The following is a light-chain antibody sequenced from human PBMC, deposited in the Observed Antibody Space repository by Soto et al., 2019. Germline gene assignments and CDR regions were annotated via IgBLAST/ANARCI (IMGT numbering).Light chain of an antibody. CDR1: ESINRH. CDR2: AAS. Sequence: DIQMTQSPSSLSASVGDRVTITCRASESINRHLNWYQQKPGKAPKLLIYAASSLQNGVPSRFSGSGSGTDFTLTISNLQPEDFATYYCQPSYSTLAITFGQGTRLEIE. J-gene: IGKJ5*01. V-gene: IGKV1-39*01. CDR3: QPSYSTLAIT.